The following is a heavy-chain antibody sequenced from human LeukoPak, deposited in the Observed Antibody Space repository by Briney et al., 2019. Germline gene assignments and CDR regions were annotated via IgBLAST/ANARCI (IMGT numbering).Heavy chain of an antibody. V-gene: IGHV4-39*01. D-gene: IGHD2-2*01. CDR3: ARHREDIVVVPFDY. Sequence: SETLSLTCTVSGGSINTNTYYWGWIRQPPGKGLEWIGTIFYSGTTYYNPSLKTRITISVDKSKNQFSLRLSSVTAADTAVYYCARHREDIVVVPFDYWGQGTLVTVPS. CDR2: IFYSGTT. CDR1: GGSINTNTYY. J-gene: IGHJ4*02.